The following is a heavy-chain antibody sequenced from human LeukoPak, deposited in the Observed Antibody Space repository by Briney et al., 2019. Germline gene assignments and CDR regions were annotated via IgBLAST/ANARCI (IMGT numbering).Heavy chain of an antibody. D-gene: IGHD4-17*01. CDR2: ISYDGSNK. CDR3: ARQSSVTRSGLDS. V-gene: IGHV3-30*04. Sequence: GGSLRLSCADSGFTFNSHMHWVRQAPGEGREWVAAISYDGSNKKYGDSVKGRFTISSDNSKNTLYLQMNSLRPEDTAVYYCARQSSVTRSGLDSWGQGTLVTVSS. CDR1: GFTFNSH. J-gene: IGHJ4*02.